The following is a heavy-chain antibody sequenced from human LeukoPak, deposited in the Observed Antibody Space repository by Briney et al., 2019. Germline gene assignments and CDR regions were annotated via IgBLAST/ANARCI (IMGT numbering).Heavy chain of an antibody. V-gene: IGHV4-34*01. D-gene: IGHD4-11*01. CDR1: GVSFRDYY. CDR3: ARGFSSPRSPGLPYFDS. CDR2: ITHTGST. J-gene: IGHJ4*02. Sequence: PSETLSLTCGVSGVSFRDYYWSWIRQPPGKGLEWIGEITHTGSTNYNPSLKSRVTTLVDTSKNESSLRLDSVTTADTAVYYCARGFSSPRSPGLPYFDSWGQGLLVTVSS.